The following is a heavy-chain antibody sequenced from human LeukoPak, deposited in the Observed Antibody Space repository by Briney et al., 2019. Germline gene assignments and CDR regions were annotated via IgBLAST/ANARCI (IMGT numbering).Heavy chain of an antibody. Sequence: ASVKVSCKASGYTFTSYYMHWVRQAPGQGLEWMGIINPSGGSTSYAQKFQGRVTMTRDTSTSTVYTELSSLRSEDTAVYYCARVRGYCSGGSCRGGFDYWGQGTLVTVSS. V-gene: IGHV1-46*01. D-gene: IGHD2-15*01. CDR3: ARVRGYCSGGSCRGGFDY. J-gene: IGHJ4*02. CDR2: INPSGGST. CDR1: GYTFTSYY.